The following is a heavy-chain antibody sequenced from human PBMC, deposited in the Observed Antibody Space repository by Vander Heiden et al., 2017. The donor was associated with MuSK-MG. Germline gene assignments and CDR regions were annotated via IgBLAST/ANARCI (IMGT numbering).Heavy chain of an antibody. CDR3: TRGSSGWLGGYYYHYGMDV. D-gene: IGHD6-19*01. V-gene: IGHV4-34*02. J-gene: IGHJ6*02. Sequence: QVQLQQWGAGLLKPSATLSLTCAVYGGSFSGYYWSWIRQPPGKGLEGIGKRNHSGSTDYNPPLKSRVTISVDTSKNQCSLKLSYVTAADTAVYYCTRGSSGWLGGYYYHYGMDVWGLGTTGNVAS. CDR2: RNHSGST. CDR1: GGSFSGYY.